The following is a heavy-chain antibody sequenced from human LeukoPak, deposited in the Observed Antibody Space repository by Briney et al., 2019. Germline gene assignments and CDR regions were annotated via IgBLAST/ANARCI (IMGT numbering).Heavy chain of an antibody. CDR1: GGSISSYY. Sequence: SETPSLTCTVSGGSISSYYWSWIRQPPGKGLEWIGYIYYSGSTNYNPSLKSRVTISVDTSKNQFSLKLSSVTAADTAVYYCARGYYDFWSGFLGYYMDVWGKGTTVTVSS. CDR2: IYYSGST. CDR3: ARGYYDFWSGFLGYYMDV. J-gene: IGHJ6*03. V-gene: IGHV4-59*01. D-gene: IGHD3-3*01.